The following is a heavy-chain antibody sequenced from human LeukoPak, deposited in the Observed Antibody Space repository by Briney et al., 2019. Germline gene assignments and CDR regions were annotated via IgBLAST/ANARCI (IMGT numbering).Heavy chain of an antibody. Sequence: SETLSLTCTVSGGSISSYYWSWIRQPPGKGLEWIGYIYYSGSTNYNPSLKSRVTISVDTSKNQFSLKLSSVTAADTAVYYCASLNGDYVGALTWYFDLWGRGTLVTVSS. D-gene: IGHD4-17*01. CDR2: IYYSGST. V-gene: IGHV4-59*08. CDR1: GGSISSYY. CDR3: ASLNGDYVGALTWYFDL. J-gene: IGHJ2*01.